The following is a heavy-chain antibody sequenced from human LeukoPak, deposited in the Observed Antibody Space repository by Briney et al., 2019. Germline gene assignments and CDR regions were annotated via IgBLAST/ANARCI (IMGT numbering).Heavy chain of an antibody. CDR1: GFTFSSYA. J-gene: IGHJ1*01. Sequence: GGSLRLSCAASGFTFSSYAMHWVRQAPGKGLEWVAVISYDGSNKYYADSVKGRFTISRDNSKNTLYLQMNSLRAEDTAVYYCARKYSYGRRAEYFQHWGQGTLVTVSS. CDR2: ISYDGSNK. CDR3: ARKYSYGRRAEYFQH. V-gene: IGHV3-30-3*01. D-gene: IGHD5-18*01.